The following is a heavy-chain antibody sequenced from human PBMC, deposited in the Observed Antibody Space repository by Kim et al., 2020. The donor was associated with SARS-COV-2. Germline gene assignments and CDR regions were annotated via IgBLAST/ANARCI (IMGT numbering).Heavy chain of an antibody. D-gene: IGHD1-26*01. V-gene: IGHV1-8*01. J-gene: IGHJ6*02. Sequence: PAYAHKFHGRITMTRNTSISTAYMELSSLRSDDTAVYYCARGVGGTPMDVWGQGTTVTVSS. CDR2: P. CDR3: ARGVGGTPMDV.